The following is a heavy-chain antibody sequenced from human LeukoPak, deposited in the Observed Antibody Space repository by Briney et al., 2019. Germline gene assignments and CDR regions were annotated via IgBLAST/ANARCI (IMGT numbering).Heavy chain of an antibody. D-gene: IGHD3-10*01. CDR1: GFTLSSYW. CDR3: ARDPLYGWFGELRAFDI. CDR2: IEEDGSEK. J-gene: IGHJ3*02. V-gene: IGHV3-7*01. Sequence: GGSLRLSCAASGFTLSSYWMTWVRQAPGKGLEWVADIEEDGSEKYYVDSVKGRFTISRDNAKNTLYLQMNSLRAEDTAVYYCARDPLYGWFGELRAFDIWGQGTMVTVSS.